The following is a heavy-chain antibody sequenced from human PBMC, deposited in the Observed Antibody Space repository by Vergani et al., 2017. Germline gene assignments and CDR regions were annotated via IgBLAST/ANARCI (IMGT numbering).Heavy chain of an antibody. V-gene: IGHV1-2*02. D-gene: IGHD3-10*01. CDR3: ARDRFRVRGEFDY. Sequence: QVQLVQSGAEVKKPGSSVKVSCKASGGPFRTYAINWVRQAPGQGLEWMGWINPNSGGTNYAQKFQGRVTMTRDTSISTAYMELSRLRSDDTAVYYCARDRFRVRGEFDYWGQGTLVTVSS. CDR2: INPNSGGT. CDR1: GGPFRTYA. J-gene: IGHJ4*02.